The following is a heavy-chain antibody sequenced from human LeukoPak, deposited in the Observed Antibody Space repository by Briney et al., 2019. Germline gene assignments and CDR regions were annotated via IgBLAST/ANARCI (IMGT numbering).Heavy chain of an antibody. CDR2: ISGSGGST. J-gene: IGHJ4*02. Sequence: PGGSLRLSCAASGFTFSSYAMSWVRQAPGKGLEWVSAISGSGGSTYYADPVKGRFTISRDNSKNTLYLQMNSLRAEDTAVYYCAKDSNYYGSGSYFPYWGQGTLVTVSS. D-gene: IGHD3-10*01. V-gene: IGHV3-23*01. CDR1: GFTFSSYA. CDR3: AKDSNYYGSGSYFPY.